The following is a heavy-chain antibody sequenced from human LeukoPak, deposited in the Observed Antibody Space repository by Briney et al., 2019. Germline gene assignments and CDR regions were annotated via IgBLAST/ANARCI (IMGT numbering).Heavy chain of an antibody. D-gene: IGHD3-22*01. CDR3: AKGYDSSGYSIDY. J-gene: IGHJ4*02. V-gene: IGHV3-23*01. CDR1: GFTFKNYA. Sequence: PGGSLRLSCAAVGFTFKNYAMSWVRQSPARGPEWVSSLRGDGETFYADSVKGRFTLSRDHSRNTVFLQLNNLRVEDTAIYYCAKGYDSSGYSIDYWGQGTLVTVSS. CDR2: LRGDGET.